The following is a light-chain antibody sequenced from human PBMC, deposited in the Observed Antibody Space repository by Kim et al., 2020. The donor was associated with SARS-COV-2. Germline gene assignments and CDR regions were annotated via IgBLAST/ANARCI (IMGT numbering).Light chain of an antibody. Sequence: LPAGESAPLSSRGRDGARSYAAWYQQTPGQTPRLIIYDVSNRATSIPARFSGRASGTYFPITISNLEPEDFAFYYCQQRSAWPLTFGGGTKVDIK. V-gene: IGKV3-11*01. CDR2: DVS. CDR1: DGARSY. CDR3: QQRSAWPLT. J-gene: IGKJ4*01.